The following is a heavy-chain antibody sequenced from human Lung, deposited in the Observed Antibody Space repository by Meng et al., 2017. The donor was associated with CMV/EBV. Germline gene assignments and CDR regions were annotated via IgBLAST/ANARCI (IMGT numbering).Heavy chain of an antibody. V-gene: IGHV3-21*01. CDR2: VSDGGDYV. CDR1: GLSFNTYT. D-gene: IGHD2-2*02. Sequence: SCAASGLSFNTYTLNWVRQAPGKGLEWVSSVSDGGDYVYYADSVKGRFTISRDNARNSLFLQMNSLRAEDTAVYYCARDLGYCSRTSCYMFYFDYWXQGTXVTVSS. J-gene: IGHJ4*02. CDR3: ARDLGYCSRTSCYMFYFDY.